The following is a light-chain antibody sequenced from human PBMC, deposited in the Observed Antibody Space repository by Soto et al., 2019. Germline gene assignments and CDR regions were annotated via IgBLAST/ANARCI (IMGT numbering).Light chain of an antibody. CDR3: QQYGSSPKT. V-gene: IGKV3-20*01. Sequence: EIVLTQSPATLSLSPGDRASLSCRASQSVSNSLAWYQQRPGQAPRLLIHDASKRAAGIPARFSGSGSGTDFTLTISRLEPEDFAVYYCQQYGSSPKTFGQGTKVDIK. J-gene: IGKJ1*01. CDR1: QSVSNS. CDR2: DAS.